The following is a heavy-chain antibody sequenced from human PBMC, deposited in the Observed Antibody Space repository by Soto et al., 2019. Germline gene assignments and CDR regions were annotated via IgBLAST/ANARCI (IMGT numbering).Heavy chain of an antibody. CDR1: GFTFSSYS. V-gene: IGHV3-21*01. D-gene: IGHD5-12*01. CDR3: ARARRVEMATMDAFDI. CDR2: ISSSSSDI. Sequence: GGSLRLSCAASGFTFSSYSMNWVRQAPGKGLEWVSSISSSSSDIYYADSVKGRFTISRDNAKNSLYLQMNSLRAEDTAVYYCARARRVEMATMDAFDIWGQGTMVTVSS. J-gene: IGHJ3*02.